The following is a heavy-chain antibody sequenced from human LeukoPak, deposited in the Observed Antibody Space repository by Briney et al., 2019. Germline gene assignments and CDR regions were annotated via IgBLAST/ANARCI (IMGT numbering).Heavy chain of an antibody. J-gene: IGHJ3*02. CDR2: IYFDGST. D-gene: IGHD2-21*02. Sequence: PSETLSLTCTVSGGSISSGSYYWAWIRQPPGKGLEWIGNIYFDGSTYYNPSLKSRVTISVDTSKNQFSLKLSSVTAADTAVYYCARDPVVVTAIAYDAFDIWGQGTMVTVSS. V-gene: IGHV4-39*07. CDR3: ARDPVVVTAIAYDAFDI. CDR1: GGSISSGSYY.